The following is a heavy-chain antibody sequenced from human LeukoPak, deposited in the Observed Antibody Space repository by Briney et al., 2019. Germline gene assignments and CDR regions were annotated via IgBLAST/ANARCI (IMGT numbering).Heavy chain of an antibody. CDR2: INPNNGGT. V-gene: IGHV1-2*02. J-gene: IGHJ3*02. D-gene: IGHD3-22*01. Sequence: ASVKVSCKASGYTFTGHFMHWVGQAPGQGLEWMGWINPNNGGTNFAQKFQGRVTLTRDTSISTMYMELSRLRSDDTAVYYCARDYYDSSGQGTFDIWGQGTMVTVSS. CDR3: ARDYYDSSGQGTFDI. CDR1: GYTFTGHF.